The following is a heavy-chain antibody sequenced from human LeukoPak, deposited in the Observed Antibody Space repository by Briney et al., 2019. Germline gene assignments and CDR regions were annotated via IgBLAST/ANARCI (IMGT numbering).Heavy chain of an antibody. J-gene: IGHJ3*02. CDR2: IKQDGGEK. CDR3: ARDSEAAAAFDI. D-gene: IGHD6-13*01. Sequence: PGGSLRLSCAASGFTFSSYWMSWVRQAPGKGLEWVANIKQDGGEKYVDSVKGRFTISRDNAKNSLYLQMSSLRAEDTAVYYCARDSEAAAAFDIWGQGTMVTVSS. CDR1: GFTFSSYW. V-gene: IGHV3-7*01.